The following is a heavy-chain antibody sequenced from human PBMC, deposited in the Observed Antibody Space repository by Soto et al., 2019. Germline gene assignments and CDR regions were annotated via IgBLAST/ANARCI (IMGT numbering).Heavy chain of an antibody. V-gene: IGHV5-51*01. CDR1: GYSFTSYW. CDR2: IYPGDSDT. D-gene: IGHD2-2*01. J-gene: IGHJ6*02. CDR3: ARDTDGYCSSTSCQNYYYYYGMDV. Sequence: GESLKISCKGSGYSFTSYWIGWVRQMPGKGLEWMGIIYPGDSDTRYSPSFQGQVTISADKSISTAYLQWSSLKASDTAMYYCARDTDGYCSSTSCQNYYYYYGMDVWGQGTTVTVSS.